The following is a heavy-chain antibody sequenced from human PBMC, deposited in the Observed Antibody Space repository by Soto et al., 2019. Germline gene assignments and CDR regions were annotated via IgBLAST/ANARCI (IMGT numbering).Heavy chain of an antibody. CDR3: AKELLVYAIRGRGVGY. Sequence: QVQLVESGGGVVQPGRSLRLSCAASGFTFSSYGMHWVRQAPGKGLEWVAVISYDGSNKYYADSVKGRFTISRDNSKNTLYLQMNSLRAEDTAVYYCAKELLVYAIRGRGVGYWGQGTLVTVSS. D-gene: IGHD2-8*01. CDR2: ISYDGSNK. J-gene: IGHJ4*02. V-gene: IGHV3-30*18. CDR1: GFTFSSYG.